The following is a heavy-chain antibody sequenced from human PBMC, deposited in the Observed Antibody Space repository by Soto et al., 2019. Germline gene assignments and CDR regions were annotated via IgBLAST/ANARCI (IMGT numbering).Heavy chain of an antibody. D-gene: IGHD4-17*01. V-gene: IGHV1-69*02. CDR2: IIPILGIA. J-gene: IGHJ6*02. CDR3: ARSTATTAFYYYYGMDV. Sequence: QVQLVQSGAEVKKPGSSVKVSCKASGGTFSSYTISWVRQAPGQGLEWMGRIIPILGIANYAQKFQGRVTITAXXSXSXXYMELSSLRSEDTAVYYCARSTATTAFYYYYGMDVWGQGTTVTVSS. CDR1: GGTFSSYT.